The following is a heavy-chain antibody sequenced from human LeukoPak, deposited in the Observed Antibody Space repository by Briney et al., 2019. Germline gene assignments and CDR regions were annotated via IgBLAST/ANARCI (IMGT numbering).Heavy chain of an antibody. CDR2: MKSKTSGGTI. D-gene: IGHD6-19*01. CDR1: GFTFRSYS. V-gene: IGHV3-15*07. J-gene: IGHJ4*02. CDR3: TTDLNGDRSGWTPFDY. Sequence: GGSLRLSCAASGFTFRSYSMHWVRQAPGKGLEWVGRMKSKTSGGTIDYVAPVKGRFTISRDDSKTTLYLQMNSLNTEDTGVYYCTTDLNGDRSGWTPFDYWGQGTLVTVSS.